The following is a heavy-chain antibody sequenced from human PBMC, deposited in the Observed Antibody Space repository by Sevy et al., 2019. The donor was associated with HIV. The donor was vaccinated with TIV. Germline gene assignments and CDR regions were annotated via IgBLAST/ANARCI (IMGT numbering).Heavy chain of an antibody. CDR3: ARVYNFWSGYYRGWDYFDY. Sequence: GGSLRLSCAASGFTFSSYSMNWVRQAPGKGLEWVSSISSSSSYIYYAGLVKGRFTISRDNAKNSLYLQMNSLRAADTAVYYCARVYNFWSGYYRGWDYFDYWGQGTLVTVSS. D-gene: IGHD3-3*01. J-gene: IGHJ4*02. CDR2: ISSSSSYI. CDR1: GFTFSSYS. V-gene: IGHV3-21*01.